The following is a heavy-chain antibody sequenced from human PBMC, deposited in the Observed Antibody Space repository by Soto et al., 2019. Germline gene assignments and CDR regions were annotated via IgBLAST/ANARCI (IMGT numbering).Heavy chain of an antibody. CDR3: ATHAHHCSSTCCYWY. Sequence: QVQLQQWGAGLLKPSETLSLTCAVYGGSFSGYYWSWIRQPPGQGLEWIGEINHSGSTNYNPSLKSRVTISVDPAKDQFSRKLRAVTAADTAVYYCATHAHHCSSTCCYWYWGQGTLVTVSS. CDR2: INHSGST. V-gene: IGHV4-34*01. D-gene: IGHD2-2*01. CDR1: GGSFSGYY. J-gene: IGHJ4*02.